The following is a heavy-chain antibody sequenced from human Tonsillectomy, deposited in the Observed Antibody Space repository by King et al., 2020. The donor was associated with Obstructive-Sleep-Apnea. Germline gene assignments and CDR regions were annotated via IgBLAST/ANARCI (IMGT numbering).Heavy chain of an antibody. CDR2: ISYDENSK. D-gene: IGHD6-19*01. J-gene: IGHJ6*02. CDR3: ARESGWTSATIFYGMDV. CDR1: GFTFSNHA. Sequence: VQLVESGGGVVQPGRSLRLSCAASGFTFSNHAMHWVRQAPGKGLEWMAVISYDENSKFCADSVKGRFTISRDNSKNALYLQMNSLRAEDTAVYYCARESGWTSATIFYGMDVWGQGTTVTVSS. V-gene: IGHV3-30*04.